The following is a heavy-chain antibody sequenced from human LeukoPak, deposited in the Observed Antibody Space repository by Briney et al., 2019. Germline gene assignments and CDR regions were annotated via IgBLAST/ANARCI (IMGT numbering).Heavy chain of an antibody. V-gene: IGHV1-2*02. Sequence: GASVKVSCKASGYTFTSYGISWVRQAPGQGLEWMGWINTISGGTNYAEKFQGRVTMTRDTSIRTAYMELSRLRSDDAAVYYCARSGNGELSYFDYWGQGTLVTVSS. CDR1: GYTFTSYG. J-gene: IGHJ4*02. CDR3: ARSGNGELSYFDY. CDR2: INTISGGT. D-gene: IGHD1-26*01.